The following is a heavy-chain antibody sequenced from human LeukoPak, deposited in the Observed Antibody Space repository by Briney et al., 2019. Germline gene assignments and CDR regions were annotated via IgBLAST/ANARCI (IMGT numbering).Heavy chain of an antibody. J-gene: IGHJ4*02. CDR2: IYYSGST. Sequence: SVTLSLTCTVSGGSISSSSYYWGWIRQPPGKGLEWIGSIYYSGSTYYNPSLKSRVTMSVDTSKNQFSLKLNSVTAADTAVFYCARVRYSSSWSFFDYWGQGTLVTVSS. D-gene: IGHD6-13*01. CDR1: GGSISSSSYY. CDR3: ARVRYSSSWSFFDY. V-gene: IGHV4-39*02.